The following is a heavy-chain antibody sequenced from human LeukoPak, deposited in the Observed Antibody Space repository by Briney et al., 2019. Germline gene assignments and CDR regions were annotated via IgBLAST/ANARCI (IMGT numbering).Heavy chain of an antibody. CDR3: ATQTSLALDYGDYSFGY. J-gene: IGHJ4*02. V-gene: IGHV4-38-2*02. CDR2: MFHSGST. D-gene: IGHD4-17*01. Sequence: SETLSLTCTVSGYSISSGHYWAWIRQSPEKGLEWIASMFHSGSTYYNPSLKSRVTTSADTSKNEFSLKLSSVTAADTAVYYCATQTSLALDYGDYSFGYWGQGTLVTVSS. CDR1: GYSISSGHY.